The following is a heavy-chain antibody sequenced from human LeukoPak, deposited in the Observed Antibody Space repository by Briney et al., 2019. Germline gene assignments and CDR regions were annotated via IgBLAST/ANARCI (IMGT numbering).Heavy chain of an antibody. CDR3: ARGHTFGGVIVN. D-gene: IGHD3-16*01. CDR2: INSDGSST. Sequence: GGSLRLSCAGSGFTFSSYWMHWVRQAPGKGLVWVSRINSDGSSTSYADSVKGRFTISRDNAKNTLYLQMNSLRAEDTAVYYCARGHTFGGVIVNWGQGTLVTVSS. V-gene: IGHV3-74*01. CDR1: GFTFSSYW. J-gene: IGHJ4*02.